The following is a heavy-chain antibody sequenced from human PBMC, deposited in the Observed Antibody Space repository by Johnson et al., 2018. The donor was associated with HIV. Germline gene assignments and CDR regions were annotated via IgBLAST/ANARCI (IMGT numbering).Heavy chain of an antibody. CDR2: IRSKGNGYAT. J-gene: IGHJ3*02. D-gene: IGHD2-15*01. CDR3: SKFVGYCSGGGCYTPGDT. Sequence: VQLVESGGGLVQPGGSLKLACTASDFTFSGSPLHWVRQASGKGLEWIGHIRSKGNGYATSYGASVQGRFTISRDDLQNTAYMQMNSLKTEDTAVYYCSKFVGYCSGGGCYTPGDTWGQGTMVTVSS. CDR1: DFTFSGSP. V-gene: IGHV3-73*01.